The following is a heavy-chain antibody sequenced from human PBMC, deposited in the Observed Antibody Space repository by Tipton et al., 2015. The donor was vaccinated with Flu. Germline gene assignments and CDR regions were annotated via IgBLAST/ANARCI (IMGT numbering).Heavy chain of an antibody. D-gene: IGHD6-19*01. CDR1: GFTFDDYA. Sequence: SLRLSCAASGFTFDDYAMHWVRQAPGRGLEWVSGISWNSGSIGYADSVKGRFTISRDNAKNSLYLQMNSLRAEDTALYYCAKADGGSGWEHYLDYWGQGTLVTVSS. V-gene: IGHV3-9*01. CDR2: ISWNSGSI. CDR3: AKADGGSGWEHYLDY. J-gene: IGHJ4*02.